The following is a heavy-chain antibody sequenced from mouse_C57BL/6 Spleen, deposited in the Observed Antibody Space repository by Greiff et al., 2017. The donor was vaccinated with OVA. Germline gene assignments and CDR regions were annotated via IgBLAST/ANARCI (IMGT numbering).Heavy chain of an antibody. CDR1: GYTFTDYN. Sequence: EVKLQESGPELVKPGASVKIPCKASGYTFTDYNMDWVKQSHGKSLEWIGDINPNNGGTIYNQKFKGKATLTVDKSSSTAYMELRSLTSEDTAVYYCAREGYYYGSSPFDYWGQGTTLTVSS. CDR3: AREGYYYGSSPFDY. D-gene: IGHD1-1*01. CDR2: INPNNGGT. V-gene: IGHV1-18*01. J-gene: IGHJ2*01.